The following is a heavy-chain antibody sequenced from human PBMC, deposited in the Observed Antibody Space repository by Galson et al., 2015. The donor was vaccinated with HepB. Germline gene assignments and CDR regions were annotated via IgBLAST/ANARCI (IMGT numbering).Heavy chain of an antibody. Sequence: SLRLSCAASGFTFSSYSMNWVRQAPGKGLEWVSYISSSSSTIYYADSVKGRFTISRDNAKNSLYLQMNSLRAEDTAVYYCARVTGSYEADFDYWGQGTLVTVSS. CDR1: GFTFSSYS. CDR2: ISSSSSTI. CDR3: ARVTGSYEADFDY. D-gene: IGHD1-26*01. J-gene: IGHJ4*02. V-gene: IGHV3-48*01.